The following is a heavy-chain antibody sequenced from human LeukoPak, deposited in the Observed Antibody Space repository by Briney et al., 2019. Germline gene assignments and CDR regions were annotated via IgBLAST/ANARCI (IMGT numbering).Heavy chain of an antibody. CDR1: GGSISNSNYY. CDR2: IYYSGST. Sequence: SETLSLTCTVSGGSISNSNYYWGWIRQPPGKGLEWIGSIYYSGSTYYNPSLKSRVTISVDTSKNQFSLKQSSVTAADTAVYYCARQRDYNFPFDYWGQGSLVTVSS. V-gene: IGHV4-39*01. D-gene: IGHD4-11*01. CDR3: ARQRDYNFPFDY. J-gene: IGHJ4*02.